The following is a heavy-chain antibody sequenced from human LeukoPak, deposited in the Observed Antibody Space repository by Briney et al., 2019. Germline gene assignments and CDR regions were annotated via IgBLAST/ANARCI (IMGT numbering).Heavy chain of an antibody. D-gene: IGHD6-19*01. CDR2: ISYDGSNK. J-gene: IGHJ4*02. CDR1: GFTFSSYA. V-gene: IGHV3-30-3*01. Sequence: GGSLRLSFAASGFTFSSYAMHWVRQAPGKGLEWVAVISYDGSNKYYADSVKGRFTISRDNSKNTLYLQMNSLRAEDTAVYYCARDNPLPYSSGWYYFDYWGQGTLVTVSS. CDR3: ARDNPLPYSSGWYYFDY.